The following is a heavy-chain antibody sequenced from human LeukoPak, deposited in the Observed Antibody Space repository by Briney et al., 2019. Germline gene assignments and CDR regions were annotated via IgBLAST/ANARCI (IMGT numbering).Heavy chain of an antibody. CDR1: GFPFGTYA. Sequence: GGSLRLPCTGSGFPFGTYAMSWVRQAPGKGLEWVLAISGGSDNTHYAESVKGRFTISRDISKSTVYLQMNSLRVEDTAVYYCAKDAVRGRFDPWGQGTMVTVSS. J-gene: IGHJ5*02. CDR2: ISGGSDNT. CDR3: AKDAVRGRFDP. D-gene: IGHD3-10*01. V-gene: IGHV3-23*01.